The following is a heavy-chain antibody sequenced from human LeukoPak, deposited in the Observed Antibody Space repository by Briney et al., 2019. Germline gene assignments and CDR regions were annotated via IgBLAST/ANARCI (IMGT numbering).Heavy chain of an antibody. Sequence: PGGSLRLSCAASGFTFSSYAMHWVRQAPGKGLEWVAVISYDGSNKYYADSVKGRFTISRDNSKNTLYLQMNSLRAEDTAVYYCARGRGFPYYFDYWGQGTLVTVSS. CDR2: ISYDGSNK. V-gene: IGHV3-30-3*01. J-gene: IGHJ4*02. CDR3: ARGRGFPYYFDY. D-gene: IGHD3-10*01. CDR1: GFTFSSYA.